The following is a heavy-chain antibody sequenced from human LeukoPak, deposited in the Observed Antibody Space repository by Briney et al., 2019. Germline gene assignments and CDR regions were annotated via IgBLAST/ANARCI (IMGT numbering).Heavy chain of an antibody. CDR3: ARRLTQYDCFDP. D-gene: IGHD2-2*01. CDR2: TYYRSTWYN. J-gene: IGHJ5*02. Sequence: SQTLSLTCAISGDSFSSNSAAWNWIRQSPSRGLEWLGRTYYRSTWYNDYAVSVRGRITVNPDTSKNQFSLHLNSVTPEDTAVYYCARRLTQYDCFDPWGQGILVTVSS. V-gene: IGHV6-1*01. CDR1: GDSFSSNSAA.